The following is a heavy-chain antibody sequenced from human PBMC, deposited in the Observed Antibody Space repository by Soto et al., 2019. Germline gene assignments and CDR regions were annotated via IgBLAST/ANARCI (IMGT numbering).Heavy chain of an antibody. CDR3: ATIAVPPAFDI. J-gene: IGHJ3*02. Sequence: GGSLRLSCAASGFTFSNAWMSWVRQAPGKGLEWVGRIKSKTDGGTTDYAAPVKGRFTISRDNSKNTLYLQMNSLRAEDTAVYYCATIAVPPAFDIWGQGTMVTVSS. V-gene: IGHV3-15*01. CDR2: IKSKTDGGTT. CDR1: GFTFSNAW. D-gene: IGHD6-19*01.